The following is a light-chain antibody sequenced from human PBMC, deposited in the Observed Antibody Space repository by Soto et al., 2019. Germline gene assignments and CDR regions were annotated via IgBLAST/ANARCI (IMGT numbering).Light chain of an antibody. CDR2: AAS. Sequence: DIQMTQSPSSLSASVGDRVTITCRASQSIGRWLAWYRQKPGEAPKLLSYAASTLQSGVPSRFSGSGSGTDFTLTNSSLQPDDFATYFFQQSNTLYTFGQGTKLEIK. CDR3: QQSNTLYT. J-gene: IGKJ2*01. V-gene: IGKV1-12*01. CDR1: QSIGRW.